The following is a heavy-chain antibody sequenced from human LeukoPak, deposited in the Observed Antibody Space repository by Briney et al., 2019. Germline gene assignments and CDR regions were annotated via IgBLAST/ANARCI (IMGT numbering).Heavy chain of an antibody. D-gene: IGHD3-22*01. V-gene: IGHV3-74*01. Sequence: GGSLRLSCAASGFSVTTYAMGWVRQAPGKGLVWVSRINSAGSSTSYADSVKGRFTISRDNAKNTLYLQMNSLRAEDTAVYFCARMYYHDSSDYYWAPDYWGQGTLVTVSS. J-gene: IGHJ4*02. CDR3: ARMYYHDSSDYYWAPDY. CDR1: GFSVTTYA. CDR2: INSAGSST.